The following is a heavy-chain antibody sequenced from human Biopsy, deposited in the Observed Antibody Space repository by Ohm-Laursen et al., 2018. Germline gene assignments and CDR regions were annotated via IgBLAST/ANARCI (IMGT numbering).Heavy chain of an antibody. CDR1: GGTFSASG. CDR3: ATVRGLVWFGELIA. V-gene: IGHV1-69*06. Sequence: SVKVSCKAPGGTFSASGISWVRLAPGHGLEFVGGIIPIFQTTHYAQSFQGRVTIVADKSTSTAYMELSSLRSDDTAIYYCATVRGLVWFGELIAWGQGTLVTVSS. D-gene: IGHD3-10*01. CDR2: IIPIFQTT. J-gene: IGHJ5*02.